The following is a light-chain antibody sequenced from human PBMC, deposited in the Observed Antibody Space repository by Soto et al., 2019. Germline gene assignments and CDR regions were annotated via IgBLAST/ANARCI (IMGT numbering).Light chain of an antibody. J-gene: IGLJ3*02. Sequence: QSALTQPPSASGSPGQSVTISCTGTSSDKYVSWYQQHPGKAPQLVIYEVTKRPSGVPDRFSGSKSGNTASLTVSGLQAEDEADYYCGSYAGSQNWVFGEGTKLTVL. CDR1: SSDKY. V-gene: IGLV2-8*01. CDR3: GSYAGSQNWV. CDR2: EVT.